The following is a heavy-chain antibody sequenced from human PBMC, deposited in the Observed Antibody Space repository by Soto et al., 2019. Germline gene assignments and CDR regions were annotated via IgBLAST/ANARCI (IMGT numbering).Heavy chain of an antibody. CDR3: AKIAVEGRYIAYDEVDN. D-gene: IGHD5-12*01. CDR1: GFSFRRYG. CDR2: ISNDGSDK. J-gene: IGHJ4*02. Sequence: QVQLVESGGGVVQPGRSLRLSCTASGFSFRRYGMHWVRQAPGKGLEWVALISNDGSDKYYADSVKGRFTISRDNSKNTMHLQRNSLRSVDSGAYHCAKIAVEGRYIAYDEVDNWGQGTLATVSS. V-gene: IGHV3-30*18.